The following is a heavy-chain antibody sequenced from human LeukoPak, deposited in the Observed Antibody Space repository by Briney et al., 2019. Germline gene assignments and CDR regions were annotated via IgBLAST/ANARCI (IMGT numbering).Heavy chain of an antibody. CDR2: MNPNSGNT. D-gene: IGHD4-23*01. CDR3: ARGSARRTYGGNYLSY. J-gene: IGHJ4*02. V-gene: IGHV1-8*01. CDR1: GYTFTSYE. Sequence: ASVKVSCKASGYTFTSYEINWVRQATGQGLEWMGWMNPNSGNTGYAQKFQGRVTMTRNTSISTAYMELSSLRSEDTAVYYCARGSARRTYGGNYLSYWGQGTLVTVSS.